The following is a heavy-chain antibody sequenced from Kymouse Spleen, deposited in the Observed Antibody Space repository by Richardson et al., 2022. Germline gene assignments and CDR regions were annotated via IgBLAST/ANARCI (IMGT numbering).Heavy chain of an antibody. D-gene: IGHD3-9*01. V-gene: IGHV3-21*03. CDR2: ISSSSSYI. Sequence: EVQLVESGGGLVKPGGSLRLSCAASGFTFSSYSMNWVRQAPGKGLEWVSSISSSSSYIYYADSVKGRFTISRDNAKNSLYLQMNSLRAEDTAVYYCAVTGYYYYYYYGMDVWGQGTTVTVSS. CDR1: GFTFSSYS. J-gene: IGHJ6*02. CDR3: AVTGYYYYYYYGMDV.